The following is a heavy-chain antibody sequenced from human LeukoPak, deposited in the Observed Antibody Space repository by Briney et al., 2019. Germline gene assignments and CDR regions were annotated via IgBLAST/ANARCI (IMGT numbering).Heavy chain of an antibody. CDR2: ISSSSSYT. J-gene: IGHJ4*02. V-gene: IGHV3-11*06. Sequence: GGSLRLSCAASGFTFSDYYMSWIRQAPGKGLEWVSYISSSSSYTNYADSVKGRFTISRDNSKNTLYLQMGSLRAEDMAVYYCARELGPFGDYAPDYWGQGTLVTVSS. D-gene: IGHD4-17*01. CDR3: ARELGPFGDYAPDY. CDR1: GFTFSDYY.